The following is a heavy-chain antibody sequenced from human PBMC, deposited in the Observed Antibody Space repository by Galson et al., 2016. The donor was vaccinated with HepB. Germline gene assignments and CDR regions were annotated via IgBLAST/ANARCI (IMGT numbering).Heavy chain of an antibody. CDR2: MYSSGGT. Sequence: TLSLTCTVSGGSIRSGSYYWSWIRQHPGKGLEWIGYMYSSGGTYYNPSLKSRVTILVDTSKNQFSLKLSSVIAEDTAVYYCARATYLWFDPWGQGTLVTVSS. CDR1: GGSIRSGSYY. J-gene: IGHJ5*02. CDR3: ARATYLWFDP. V-gene: IGHV4-31*03.